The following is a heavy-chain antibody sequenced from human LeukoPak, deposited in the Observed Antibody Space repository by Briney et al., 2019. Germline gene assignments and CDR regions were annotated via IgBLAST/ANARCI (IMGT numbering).Heavy chain of an antibody. V-gene: IGHV3-9*01. J-gene: IGHJ2*01. D-gene: IGHD6-13*01. CDR2: ISWNSGSI. Sequence: GRSLRLSCAASGFTFDDYAMHWVRQAPGKGLEWVSGISWNSGSIGYADSVKGRFAISRDNAKNSLYLQMNSLRAEDTALYYCAKDIAAAGTGWYFDLWGRGTLVTVSS. CDR1: GFTFDDYA. CDR3: AKDIAAAGTGWYFDL.